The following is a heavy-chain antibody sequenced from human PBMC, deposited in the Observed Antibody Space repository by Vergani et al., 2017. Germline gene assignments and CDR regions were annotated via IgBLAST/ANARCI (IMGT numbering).Heavy chain of an antibody. CDR2: IIPIFGTA. Sequence: QVQLVQSGAEVKKPGSSVKVSCKASGGTFSSYAISWVRQAPGQGLEWMGGIIPIFGTANYAQKFQGIVTITADESTSTAYMELSSLRSEDTAVYYCARAGSPSAGYSSSWPSDWFDPWGQGTLVTVSS. D-gene: IGHD6-13*01. J-gene: IGHJ5*02. CDR1: GGTFSSYA. V-gene: IGHV1-69*12. CDR3: ARAGSPSAGYSSSWPSDWFDP.